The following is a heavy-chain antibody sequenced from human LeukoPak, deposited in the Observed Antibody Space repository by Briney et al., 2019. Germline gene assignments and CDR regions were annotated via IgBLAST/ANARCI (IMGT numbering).Heavy chain of an antibody. D-gene: IGHD5-18*01. CDR2: INSDGSST. V-gene: IGHV3-74*01. CDR3: ARDDEYSYALDY. Sequence: GGSLRLSCAASGFTFSSYWMHWVRQAPGKGPVWVSRINSDGSSTSYADSVTGRFTISRDNAKNTLYLQMNSLRAEDTAVYYCARDDEYSYALDYWGQGTLVTVSS. CDR1: GFTFSSYW. J-gene: IGHJ4*02.